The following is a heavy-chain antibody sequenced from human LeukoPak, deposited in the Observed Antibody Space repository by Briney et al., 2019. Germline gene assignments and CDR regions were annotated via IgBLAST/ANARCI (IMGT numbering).Heavy chain of an antibody. J-gene: IGHJ4*02. D-gene: IGHD3-10*01. Sequence: GGSLRLSCAASGFTFSSYAMSWFRQAPGKGLDWVSAISGSGGSTYYADSVKGRFTISRDNSKNTLYLQMNSLRAEDTAVYYCAKDSRLYGSGSYYADYWGQGTLVTVSS. CDR2: ISGSGGST. CDR3: AKDSRLYGSGSYYADY. V-gene: IGHV3-23*01. CDR1: GFTFSSYA.